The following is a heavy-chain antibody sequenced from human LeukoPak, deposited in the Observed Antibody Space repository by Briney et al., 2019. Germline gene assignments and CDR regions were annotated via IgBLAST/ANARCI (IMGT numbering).Heavy chain of an antibody. Sequence: GGSLRLSCVASGFTFGAYWMHWVRRVPGKGLVWVSGIKTDGTYTNYADSVKGRFTISRDNAKNTLYLQMNSLRAEDTAVYYCAKMLGTRAYYFDYWGQGTLVTVSS. CDR3: AKMLGTRAYYFDY. V-gene: IGHV3-74*01. CDR1: GFTFGAYW. CDR2: IKTDGTYT. J-gene: IGHJ4*02. D-gene: IGHD1-1*01.